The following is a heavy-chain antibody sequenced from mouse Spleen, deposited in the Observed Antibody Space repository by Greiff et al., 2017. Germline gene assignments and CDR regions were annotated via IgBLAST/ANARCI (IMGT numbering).Heavy chain of an antibody. CDR1: GFTFTDYY. D-gene: IGHD1-1*01. J-gene: IGHJ1*03. V-gene: IGHV7-3*01. CDR3: ARSSYYYGSGYFDV. CDR2: IRNKANGYTT. Sequence: VQLKQSGGGLVQPGGSLSLSCAASGFTFTDYYMSWVRQPPGKALEWLGFIRNKANGYTTEYSASVKGRFTISRDNSQSILYLQMNALRAEDSATYYCARSSYYYGSGYFDVWGTGTTVTVSS.